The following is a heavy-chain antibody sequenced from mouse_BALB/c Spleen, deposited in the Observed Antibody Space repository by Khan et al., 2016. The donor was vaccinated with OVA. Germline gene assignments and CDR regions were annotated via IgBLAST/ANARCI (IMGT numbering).Heavy chain of an antibody. CDR3: ARRGDGYYGFDV. CDR2: INPSTGYT. V-gene: IGHV1-7*01. J-gene: IGHJ1*01. CDR1: GYTFTSYW. Sequence: QVQLQQSGAELAKPGASVKMSCKASGYTFTSYWMHWVKQRPGQGLEWIGYINPSTGYTEYNQKFKDKATLTADKSSSTAYMQLSSLTSEDSAVYYCARRGDGYYGFDVWGAGTTVTVSS. D-gene: IGHD2-3*01.